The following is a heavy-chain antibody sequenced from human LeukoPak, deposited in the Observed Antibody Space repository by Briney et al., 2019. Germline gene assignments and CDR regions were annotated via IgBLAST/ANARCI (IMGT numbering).Heavy chain of an antibody. CDR2: IHSGGTT. CDR3: ARDSDSGYGPFAS. J-gene: IGHJ4*02. V-gene: IGHV3-53*01. D-gene: IGHD5-12*01. Sequence: PGGSLRLSCAASGFPLSNNYMSWDRPAPGKGLEWVSVIHSGGTTNYADSVQGRFTISRDNSKTTVYLHMNSLRAEDTAVYYCARDSDSGYGPFASWGQGTLVTVSS. CDR1: GFPLSNNY.